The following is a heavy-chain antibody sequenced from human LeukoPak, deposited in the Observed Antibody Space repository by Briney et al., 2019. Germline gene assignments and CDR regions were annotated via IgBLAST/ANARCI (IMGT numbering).Heavy chain of an antibody. CDR2: INPNSGGT. D-gene: IGHD3-10*01. CDR3: ARDPPPNRFGEEQDDY. CDR1: GYTFTGYY. J-gene: IGHJ4*02. V-gene: IGHV1-2*02. Sequence: ASVKVSCKASGYTFTGYYMHWVRQAPGQGLEWMGWINPNSGGTNYAQKFQGRVTITRDTSISTAYMELSRLRSDDTAVYYCARDPPPNRFGEEQDDYWGQGTLVTVSS.